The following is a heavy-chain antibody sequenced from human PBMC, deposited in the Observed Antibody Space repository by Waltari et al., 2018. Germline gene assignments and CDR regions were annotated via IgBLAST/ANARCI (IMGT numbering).Heavy chain of an antibody. V-gene: IGHV3-33*01. CDR1: GFTFSSYG. CDR3: ARFRRFLEWLDFDY. Sequence: QVQLVESGGGVVQPGRSLRLSCAASGFTFSSYGMHWVRQAPGKGLEWVAFIWYDGSNKYYADSVKGRFTISRDNSKNTLYLQMNSLRAEDTAVYYCARFRRFLEWLDFDYWGQGTLVTVSS. J-gene: IGHJ4*02. CDR2: IWYDGSNK. D-gene: IGHD3-3*01.